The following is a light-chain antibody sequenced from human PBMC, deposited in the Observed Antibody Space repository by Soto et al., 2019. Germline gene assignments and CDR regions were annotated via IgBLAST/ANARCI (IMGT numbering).Light chain of an antibody. V-gene: IGKV1-5*01. Sequence: DLQMTQSPSTLSASVGDRVTITCRASQSISSWLAWYQQKPGKAPKLLIYDASSLESGVPSRFSGSGSGAEFTLTISSLQPDDFATYYCKQYNSYSWTFGQGTK. CDR1: QSISSW. CDR2: DAS. CDR3: KQYNSYSWT. J-gene: IGKJ1*01.